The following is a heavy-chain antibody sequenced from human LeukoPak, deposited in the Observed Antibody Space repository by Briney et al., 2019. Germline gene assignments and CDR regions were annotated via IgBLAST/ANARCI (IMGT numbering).Heavy chain of an antibody. CDR2: ISHSGSTI. CDR1: GFTFSDYY. CDR3: ARVLAAADDYYYYYMDF. D-gene: IGHD6-13*01. Sequence: GGSLRLSCAASGFTFSDYYMSWIRQAPGKGPEWVSYISHSGSTIYYADSVKGRFTISRENAKNSLYLQMNSLRAEDTAVYYCARVLAAADDYYYYYMDFRGKGTTVTVSS. J-gene: IGHJ6*03. V-gene: IGHV3-11*01.